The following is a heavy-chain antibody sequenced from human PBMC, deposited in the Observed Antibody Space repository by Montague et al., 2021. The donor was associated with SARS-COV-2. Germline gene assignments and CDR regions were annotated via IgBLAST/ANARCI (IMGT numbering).Heavy chain of an antibody. CDR1: GGSVSSGFYY. D-gene: IGHD2-15*01. CDR3: ARDTVLVPRVPDK. CDR2: IYYTGST. Sequence: SETLSLTCTVSGGSVSSGFYYWNWIRQTPGKGLEWIGHIYYTGSTNYXXXLKSRVTISVDASKTQFSLKLTSVTAADTAVYYCARDTVLVPRVPDKWGQGALVTVSS. V-gene: IGHV4-61*01. J-gene: IGHJ4*02.